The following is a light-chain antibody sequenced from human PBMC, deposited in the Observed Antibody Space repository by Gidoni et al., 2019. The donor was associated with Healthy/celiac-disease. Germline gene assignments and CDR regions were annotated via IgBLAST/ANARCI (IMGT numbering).Light chain of an antibody. V-gene: IGLV3-19*01. J-gene: IGLJ3*02. CDR2: GKN. Sequence: SSELTQDPAVSVALGQTVRITCQGDSLRSYYASWYQQKPGQAPVLVIYGKNNRPSGIPDRFSGSSSGNTASLTITGAQAEEEADYYCNSRDSSCNHHWVFGGGTKLTVL. CDR1: SLRSYY. CDR3: NSRDSSCNHHWV.